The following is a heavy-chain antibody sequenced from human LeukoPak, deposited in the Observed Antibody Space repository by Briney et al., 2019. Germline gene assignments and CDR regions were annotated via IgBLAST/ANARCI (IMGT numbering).Heavy chain of an antibody. Sequence: PGGSLRLSCAASGFTFSSYGMSWVRQAPGKGLEWVSAISGSGGSTYYADSVKGRFTISRDNSKNTLYLQMNSLRAEDTAVYYCAKRLPDGYFDWLFTYYFDYWGQGTLVTVSS. J-gene: IGHJ4*02. V-gene: IGHV3-23*01. CDR3: AKRLPDGYFDWLFTYYFDY. CDR1: GFTFSSYG. CDR2: ISGSGGST. D-gene: IGHD3-9*01.